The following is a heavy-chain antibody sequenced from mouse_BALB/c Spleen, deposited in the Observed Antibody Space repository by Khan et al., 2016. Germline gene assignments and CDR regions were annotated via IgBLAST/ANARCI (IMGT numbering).Heavy chain of an antibody. CDR2: ILPGSGTT. V-gene: IGHV1-9*01. J-gene: IGHJ3*01. D-gene: IGHD2-4*01. CDR1: GYTFSNYW. CDR3: SSDSY. Sequence: QVQLQQSGAELMKPGASVKISCKATGYTFSNYWIEWIKERPGHGLEWIGEILPGSGTTNYNEKFKGTATFTAETSSNTACMQLSSLTSEDSAVSCWSSDSYWGQGTLVTVSA.